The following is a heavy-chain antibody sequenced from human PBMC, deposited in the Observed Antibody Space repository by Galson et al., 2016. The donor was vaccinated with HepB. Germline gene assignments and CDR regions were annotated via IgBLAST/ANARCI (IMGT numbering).Heavy chain of an antibody. V-gene: IGHV1-46*01. CDR3: AKDHASGSAQWIYLDN. CDR1: GYTFTSSY. J-gene: IGHJ4*02. Sequence: SVKVSCKASGYTFTSSYIHWVRQAPGQGLEWMGIINPNGGAPSHAQKFQGRLTMTRDTSTSTGYMELRRLTPEDTAIYFCAKDHASGSAQWIYLDNWGLGTPVTVSS. D-gene: IGHD3-10*01. CDR2: INPNGGAP.